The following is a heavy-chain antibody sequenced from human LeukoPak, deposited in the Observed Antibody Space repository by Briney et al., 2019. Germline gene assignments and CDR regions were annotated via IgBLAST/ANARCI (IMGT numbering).Heavy chain of an antibody. CDR1: GYTFTGYY. CDR2: INPNSGGT. D-gene: IGHD5-18*01. J-gene: IGHJ4*02. V-gene: IGHV1-2*02. Sequence: ASVKVSCKASGYTFTGYYMHWVRQAPGQGLEWMGWINPNSGGTNYAQKFQGRVTMTRDTSISTAYMELSRLRSDDTAVYYCATHLTAMVSFDYWGRGTLVTVSS. CDR3: ATHLTAMVSFDY.